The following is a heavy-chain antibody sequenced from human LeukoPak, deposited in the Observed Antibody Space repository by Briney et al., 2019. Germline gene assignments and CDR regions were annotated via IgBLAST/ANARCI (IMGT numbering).Heavy chain of an antibody. D-gene: IGHD3-10*01. Sequence: ASVKVSCKASGYTFTSYDINWVRQATGQGLEWMGWISAYNGNTNYAQKLQGRVTMTTDTSTSTAYMELRSLRSDDTAVYYYARDSYYGSGSYYNVVWFDPWGQGTLVTVSS. CDR1: GYTFTSYD. J-gene: IGHJ5*02. CDR2: ISAYNGNT. CDR3: ARDSYYGSGSYYNVVWFDP. V-gene: IGHV1-18*01.